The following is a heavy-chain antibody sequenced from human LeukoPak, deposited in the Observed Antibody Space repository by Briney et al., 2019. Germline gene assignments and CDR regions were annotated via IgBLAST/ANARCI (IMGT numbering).Heavy chain of an antibody. J-gene: IGHJ4*02. CDR3: ARDRVGATDYFDY. CDR2: LYNAGST. CDR1: GFTFSSYG. D-gene: IGHD1-26*01. V-gene: IGHV3-NL1*01. Sequence: GGSLRLSCAASGFTFSSYGMHWVRQAPGKGLEWVSVLYNAGSTYYADSVKGRFTISRDNSKNTLYLQMYSLRAEDTAVYYCARDRVGATDYFDYWGQGTLVTVSS.